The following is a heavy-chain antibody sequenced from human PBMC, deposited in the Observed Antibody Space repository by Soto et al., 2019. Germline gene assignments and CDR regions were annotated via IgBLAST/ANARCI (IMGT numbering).Heavy chain of an antibody. V-gene: IGHV1-69*13. Sequence: GASVKVSCKASGGTFSSYAISWVRQAPGQGLEWMGGIIPIFGTANYAQKFQGRVTITADESTSTAYMELSSLRSEDTAVYYCARWTLDSSVVFDYCGQGTLVTVSS. J-gene: IGHJ4*02. CDR2: IIPIFGTA. CDR1: GGTFSSYA. D-gene: IGHD3-22*01. CDR3: ARWTLDSSVVFDY.